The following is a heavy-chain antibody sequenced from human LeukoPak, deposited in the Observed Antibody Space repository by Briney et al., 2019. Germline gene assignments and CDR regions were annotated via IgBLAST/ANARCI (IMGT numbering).Heavy chain of an antibody. CDR3: ARASAYSSSSGVNY. CDR1: GGSVGGYY. V-gene: IGHV4-34*01. J-gene: IGHJ4*02. Sequence: PSETLSLTCAVYGGSVGGYYWSWIRQPPGKGLEWIGEINDSGSTNYNPSLKSRVSVSVDTSKKQFSVRLNSVTAADTAVYYCARASAYSSSSGVNYWGQGTLVTVSS. CDR2: INDSGST. D-gene: IGHD6-6*01.